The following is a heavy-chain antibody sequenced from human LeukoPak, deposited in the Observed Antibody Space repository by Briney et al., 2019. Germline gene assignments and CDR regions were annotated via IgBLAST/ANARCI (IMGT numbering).Heavy chain of an antibody. CDR1: GGSISSSSYY. V-gene: IGHV4-39*07. J-gene: IGHJ4*02. CDR2: IYYSGST. CDR3: ARLSITVAGNLFDY. D-gene: IGHD6-19*01. Sequence: SETLSLTCTVSGGSISSSSYYWGWIRQPPGKGLEWIGSIYYSGSTYYNPSLKSRVTISVDTSKNQFSLNLISVTAADTAVYYCARLSITVAGNLFDYWGQGTLVTVSS.